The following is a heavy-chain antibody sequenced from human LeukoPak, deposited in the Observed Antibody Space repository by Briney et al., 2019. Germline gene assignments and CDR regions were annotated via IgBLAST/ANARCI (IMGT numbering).Heavy chain of an antibody. D-gene: IGHD4-17*01. Sequence: ASVKVSCKASGYTFTSYDINWVRQATGQGLEWMGWMNPNSGNTGYAQKFQGRVTITRNTSISTAYMELSSLRSEDTAVYYCARGSNDYGDVNWFDPWGQGTLVTVSS. CDR3: ARGSNDYGDVNWFDP. V-gene: IGHV1-8*03. CDR1: GYTFTSYD. J-gene: IGHJ5*02. CDR2: MNPNSGNT.